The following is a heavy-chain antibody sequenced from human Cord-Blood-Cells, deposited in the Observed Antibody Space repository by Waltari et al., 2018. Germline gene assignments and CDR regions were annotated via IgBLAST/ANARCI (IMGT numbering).Heavy chain of an antibody. CDR1: GFTFSSYE. CDR2: ISSSGSTI. Sequence: EVQLVESGGGLVQPGGSLRLSCAASGFTFSSYEMNWVRQDPGKGLEGVSYISSSGSTIDYADSVKGRFTISRDNAKNSLYLQMNSLRAEDTAVYYCARDVAAAGDYWGQGTLVTVSS. CDR3: ARDVAAAGDY. J-gene: IGHJ4*02. V-gene: IGHV3-48*03. D-gene: IGHD6-13*01.